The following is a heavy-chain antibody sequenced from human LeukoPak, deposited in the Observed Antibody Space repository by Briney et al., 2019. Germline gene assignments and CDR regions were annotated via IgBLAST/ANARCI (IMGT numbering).Heavy chain of an antibody. CDR2: ISGSGSST. J-gene: IGHJ5*02. D-gene: IGHD1-26*01. CDR3: ARDNSVGDIAWWFDP. V-gene: IGHV3-23*01. Sequence: GGSLRLSCVASGFTFSTYGMNWVRQAPGKGLEWLSIISGSGSSTFYADSVKGRFIISRDNSKNTLYLQMNSLRDEDTAVYYCARDNSVGDIAWWFDPWGQGTLVTVSS. CDR1: GFTFSTYG.